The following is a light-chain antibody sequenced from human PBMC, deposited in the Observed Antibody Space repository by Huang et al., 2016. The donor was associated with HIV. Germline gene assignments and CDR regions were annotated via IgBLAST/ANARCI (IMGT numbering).Light chain of an antibody. CDR3: QQRSNWPPLT. Sequence: IVLTQSPAPLSLSPGERDTLSGRASQSGRSYLSWYQQKPGQAPRLLIYDASSRATGIAPRCSGSGSGTDVTLTISSLEPEDIAVYYCQQRSNWPPLTFGGGTKVEIK. CDR1: QSGRSY. V-gene: IGKV3-11*01. CDR2: DAS. J-gene: IGKJ4*01.